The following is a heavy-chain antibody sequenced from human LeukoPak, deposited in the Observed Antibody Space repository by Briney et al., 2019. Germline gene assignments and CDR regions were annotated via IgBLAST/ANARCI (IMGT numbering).Heavy chain of an antibody. CDR2: ISYHGSDK. CDR1: GFTFSTYA. CDR3: ARSPHIGGWYYQVDY. J-gene: IGHJ4*02. Sequence: GGSLRLSCVASGFTFSTYAMHWVRQAPGKGLEWVAVISYHGSDKYYGDSVKGRFTISRDNSKNTLYLQMNTLRAEDTAVYYCARSPHIGGWYYQVDYWGQGTLVTVSS. D-gene: IGHD6-19*01. V-gene: IGHV3-30*04.